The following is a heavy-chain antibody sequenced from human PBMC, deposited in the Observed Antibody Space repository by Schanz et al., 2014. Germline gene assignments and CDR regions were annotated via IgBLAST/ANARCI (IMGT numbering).Heavy chain of an antibody. J-gene: IGHJ3*02. CDR2: IKQDGSEK. CDR1: GFTFSSYG. D-gene: IGHD5-12*01. CDR3: AGAVATIRADSFDI. V-gene: IGHV3-7*02. Sequence: EVQLLESGGGLVQPGGSLRLSCATSGFTFSSYGMHWVRQAPGKGLEWVANIKQDGSEKYYVDSVKGRFTISRDNAKNSLYLQMNSLRAEDTAVYYCAGAVATIRADSFDIWGQGTMVAVSS.